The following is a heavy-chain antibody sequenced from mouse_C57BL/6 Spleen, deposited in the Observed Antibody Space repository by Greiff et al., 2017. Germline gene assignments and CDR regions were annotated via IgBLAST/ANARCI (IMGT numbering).Heavy chain of an antibody. CDR3: ASNYDWFAY. V-gene: IGHV1-19*01. CDR2: INPYNGGT. J-gene: IGHJ3*01. D-gene: IGHD2-1*01. Sequence: EVQLQQSGPVLVKPGASVKLSCKASGYTFTDYYMNWVKQSHGKSLEWIGIINPYNGGTSYNQKFKGKATLTVDKSSSTAYMELSSLTSEDSAVYYCASNYDWFAYWGQGTLVTVSA. CDR1: GYTFTDYY.